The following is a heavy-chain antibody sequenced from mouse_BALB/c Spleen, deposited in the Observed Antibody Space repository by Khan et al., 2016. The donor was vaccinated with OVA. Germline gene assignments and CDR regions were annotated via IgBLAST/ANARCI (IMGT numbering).Heavy chain of an antibody. J-gene: IGHJ3*01. D-gene: IGHD2-3*01. Sequence: QVQLQQPGIELVRPGASVKLSCKASGYTFTNYWINWVKPRPGQGLEWIGNIYTSDSYTNYNQRVKDKATLTVEKSSRTAFLLLIRTTSEDSAVYYCTREGVDGSSFAYWGQGTLVTVSA. CDR2: IYTSDSYT. CDR3: TREGVDGSSFAY. V-gene: IGHV1-69*02. CDR1: GYTFTNYW.